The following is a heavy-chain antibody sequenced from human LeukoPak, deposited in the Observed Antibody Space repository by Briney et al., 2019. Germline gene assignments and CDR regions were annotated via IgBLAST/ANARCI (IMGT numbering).Heavy chain of an antibody. CDR2: IYHSGST. J-gene: IGHJ6*03. Sequence: SETLSLTCAVSGGSISSSNWWSWVRQPPGKGLEWIGEIYHSGSTNYNPSLKSRVTISVDKSKNQFSLKLSSVTAADTAVYYCARSIVGAIYYYYYYYMDVWGKGTTVTISS. D-gene: IGHD1-26*01. CDR3: ARSIVGAIYYYYYYYMDV. V-gene: IGHV4-4*02. CDR1: GGSISSSNW.